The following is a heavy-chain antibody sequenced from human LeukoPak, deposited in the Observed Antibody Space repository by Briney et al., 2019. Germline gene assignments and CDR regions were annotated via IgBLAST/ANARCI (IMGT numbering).Heavy chain of an antibody. J-gene: IGHJ4*02. CDR2: IKAGNGDT. CDR1: GYIFTKYV. V-gene: IGHV1-3*01. D-gene: IGHD2-21*01. CDR3: ARDDCGDTCYPGGY. Sequence: ASVKVSCKASGYIFTKYVVHWVRQAPGQRPEWMGWIKAGNGDTKYSQNFQGRLTITRDTSASTVYMELSSLTSEDTALYYCARDDCGDTCYPGGYWGQGTLVTVCS.